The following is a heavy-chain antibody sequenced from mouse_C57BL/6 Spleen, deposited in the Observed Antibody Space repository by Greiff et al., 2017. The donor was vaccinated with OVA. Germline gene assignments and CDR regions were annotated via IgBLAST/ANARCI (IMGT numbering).Heavy chain of an antibody. CDR1: GYTFTSYW. CDR3: ARSNYSNYVPFAY. CDR2: IHPNSGST. D-gene: IGHD2-5*01. J-gene: IGHJ3*01. Sequence: VQLQQPGAELVKPGASVKLSCKASGYTFTSYWMHWVKQRPGQGLEWIGMIHPNSGSTNYNEKFKSKATLTVDKSSSTAYMQLSSLTSEDSAVYYCARSNYSNYVPFAYWGQGTLVTVSA. V-gene: IGHV1-64*01.